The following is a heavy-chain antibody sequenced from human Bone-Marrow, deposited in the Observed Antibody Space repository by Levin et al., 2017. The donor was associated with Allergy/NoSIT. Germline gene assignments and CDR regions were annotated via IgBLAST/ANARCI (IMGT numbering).Heavy chain of an antibody. Sequence: SGPTLVKPTQTLTLTCSFSGFSLSTSGEGVAWIRQPPGKALEWLALIYWDNDKRFNPSLERRLALTKDISKDQVVLTMTHMDPADTATYFCAHRVPRSISHSTIENWFDSWGQGTLVTVSS. D-gene: IGHD2-21*01. J-gene: IGHJ5*01. CDR3: AHRVPRSISHSTIENWFDS. CDR1: GFSLSTSGEG. CDR2: IYWDNDK. V-gene: IGHV2-5*02.